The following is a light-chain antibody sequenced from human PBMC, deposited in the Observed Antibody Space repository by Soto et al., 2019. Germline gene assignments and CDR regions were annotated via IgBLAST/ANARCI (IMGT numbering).Light chain of an antibody. Sequence: QSVLTQPPSVSGTPGRSVTISCSGGSSNIGSGTVNWYQQLPGTAPKLLIYNNNQRPSGVPDRFSGSKSGTSGSLAISGLQSEDEADYYCASWDDSLTGLYVFGTGTKVTVL. J-gene: IGLJ1*01. CDR2: NNN. V-gene: IGLV1-44*01. CDR3: ASWDDSLTGLYV. CDR1: SSNIGSGT.